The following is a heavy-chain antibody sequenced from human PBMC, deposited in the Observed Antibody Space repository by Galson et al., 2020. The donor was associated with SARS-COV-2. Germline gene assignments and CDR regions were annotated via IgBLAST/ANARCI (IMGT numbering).Heavy chain of an antibody. Sequence: ASETLSLTCPVSGGSLSSHNWWTWVRQSPGKGLEWIGEIYHPGYTKYNPSLKSRVGISVDKTNNQLSPNLSSLTAADTAVYYCARGPEGGLGFGGLDYWGQGTLVTVSS. CDR3: ARGPEGGLGFGGLDY. D-gene: IGHD3-10*01. CDR2: IYHPGYT. V-gene: IGHV4-4*02. J-gene: IGHJ4*02. CDR1: GGSLSSHNW.